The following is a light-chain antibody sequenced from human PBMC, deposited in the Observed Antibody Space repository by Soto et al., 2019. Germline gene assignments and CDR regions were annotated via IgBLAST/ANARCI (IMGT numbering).Light chain of an antibody. CDR2: DAS. CDR3: QQRTNSPLT. Sequence: EIVLTQSPATLSLSPGERATLSCRASVPISNYLAWYQQKPGQAPRLLIYDASNRATGIPARFSGSGSGTDFTLTISSLEPEDFAVYYCQQRTNSPLTFGGGTKVDI. V-gene: IGKV3-11*01. CDR1: VPISNY. J-gene: IGKJ4*01.